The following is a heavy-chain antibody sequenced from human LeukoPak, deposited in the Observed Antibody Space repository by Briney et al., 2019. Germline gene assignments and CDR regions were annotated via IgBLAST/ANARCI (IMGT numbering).Heavy chain of an antibody. CDR1: GFTFRSYS. D-gene: IGHD5-18*01. CDR3: AREDSYGFGIDY. J-gene: IGHJ4*02. V-gene: IGHV3-48*01. Sequence: GGSLRLSCAASGFTFRSYSMNWVRQAPGKGMEWVSYISSSSSIIYYADSVKGRFTISRDNAKNSVYLQMNSLRAEDTAVYYCAREDSYGFGIDYWGQGTLVTVSS. CDR2: ISSSSSII.